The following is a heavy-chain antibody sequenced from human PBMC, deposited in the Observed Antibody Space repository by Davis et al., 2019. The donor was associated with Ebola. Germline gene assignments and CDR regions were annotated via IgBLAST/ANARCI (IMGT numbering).Heavy chain of an antibody. CDR3: TRDRDNYDILTGYNY. Sequence: ASVKVSCKASGYTFTSYDINWVRQATGQGLEWMGWMNPNSGNTGYAQKFQGRVTMTRNTSISTAYMELSSLKTEDTAVYYCTRDRDNYDILTGYNYWGQGTLVTVSS. J-gene: IGHJ4*02. V-gene: IGHV1-8*01. CDR2: MNPNSGNT. CDR1: GYTFTSYD. D-gene: IGHD3-9*01.